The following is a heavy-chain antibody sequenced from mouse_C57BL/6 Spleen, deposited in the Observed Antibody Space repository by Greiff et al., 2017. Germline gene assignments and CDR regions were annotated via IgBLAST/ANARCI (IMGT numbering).Heavy chain of an antibody. D-gene: IGHD1-1*01. J-gene: IGHJ2*01. CDR2: IYPGVGDT. Sequence: VQLQQPGPELVKPGASVKISCKASGYAFSSSWMHWVKQRPGQGLAWIGRIYPGVGDTNYNGKFKGKATLTAAKSSSTAYMPLGSLTSDDSAVYFCAWDYGSSYVGYWGQGTTLTVSS. CDR1: GYAFSSSW. CDR3: AWDYGSSYVGY. V-gene: IGHV1-82*01.